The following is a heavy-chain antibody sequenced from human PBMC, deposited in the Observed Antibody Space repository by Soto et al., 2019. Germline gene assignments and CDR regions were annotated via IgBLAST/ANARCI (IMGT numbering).Heavy chain of an antibody. D-gene: IGHD3-10*01. V-gene: IGHV4-59*01. Sequence: PSETLSLTCTVSGASMSEYFWSRIRQSPGKGLEWIGYIYYLGSTDYNPSLKSRVTISVDTSKRQFSLRLTSVTAADTAVYYCARDGYDGSGSPYPAFWGPGTQVTVSS. CDR1: GASMSEYF. CDR3: ARDGYDGSGSPYPAF. J-gene: IGHJ4*02. CDR2: IYYLGST.